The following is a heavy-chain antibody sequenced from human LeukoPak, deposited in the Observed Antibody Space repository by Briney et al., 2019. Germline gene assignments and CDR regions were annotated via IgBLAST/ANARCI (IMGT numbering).Heavy chain of an antibody. J-gene: IGHJ6*03. D-gene: IGHD3-16*01. Sequence: SVKVSCKASGGTFSSYAISWVRQAPGQGLEWMGGIIPIIGTANYAQKFQGRVTITADESTSTAYMERSSLRAENTTGYFCARGLGGLYYYYYMDVWGKGATVTVSS. V-gene: IGHV1-69*13. CDR3: ARGLGGLYYYYYMDV. CDR1: GGTFSSYA. CDR2: IIPIIGTA.